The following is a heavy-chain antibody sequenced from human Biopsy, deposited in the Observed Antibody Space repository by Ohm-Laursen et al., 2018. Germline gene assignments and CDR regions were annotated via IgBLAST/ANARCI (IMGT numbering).Heavy chain of an antibody. V-gene: IGHV4-59*08. CDR2: IYYSGST. Sequence: SDTLSLTCTVSGGSISSYYWSWIRQPPGKGLECIGYIYYSGSTNYSPSLKSRVTMSVDTSKNQFSLKLSSVTAADTAVYYCARLWGGYHFRGMDVWGQGTTVTVSS. J-gene: IGHJ6*02. CDR3: ARLWGGYHFRGMDV. D-gene: IGHD7-27*01. CDR1: GGSISSYY.